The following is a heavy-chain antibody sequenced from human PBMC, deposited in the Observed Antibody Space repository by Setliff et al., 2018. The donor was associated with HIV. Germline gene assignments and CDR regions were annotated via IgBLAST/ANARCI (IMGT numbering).Heavy chain of an antibody. D-gene: IGHD1-26*01. J-gene: IGHJ4*02. Sequence: GGSLGLSCAVSGFTLTSSWTHWVRQAPGKGLVWVSRFRGDDRTTNYADSVKGRFTFSSDNAKNTVYLQMDALRAEDTAVYYCARALYGSDSLLDSWGQGTLVTVSS. CDR1: GFTLTSSW. CDR3: ARALYGSDSLLDS. V-gene: IGHV3-74*01. CDR2: FRGDDRTT.